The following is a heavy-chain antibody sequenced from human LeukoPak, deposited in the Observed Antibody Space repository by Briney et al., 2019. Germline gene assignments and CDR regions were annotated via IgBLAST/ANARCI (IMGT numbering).Heavy chain of an antibody. Sequence: GGSLRLSCAASGFTFDDYFMHWVRQAPGKGLEWVSGISWNSDSKSYADSAKGRFTISRDNAKNSLYLQMNSLRVEDTALYYCGKRPSETYYFDYWGQGNLVPVSS. D-gene: IGHD6-19*01. CDR1: GFTFDDYF. V-gene: IGHV3-9*01. CDR2: ISWNSDSK. CDR3: GKRPSETYYFDY. J-gene: IGHJ4*02.